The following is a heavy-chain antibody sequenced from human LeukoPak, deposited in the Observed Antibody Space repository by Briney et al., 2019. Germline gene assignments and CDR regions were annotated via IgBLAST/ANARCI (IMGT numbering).Heavy chain of an antibody. V-gene: IGHV3-48*01. J-gene: IGHJ3*02. CDR2: ISSSSSTI. CDR3: ARGPSSGWYTRADAFDI. CDR1: GFTFGDYA. Sequence: GGSLRLSCTASGFTFGDYAMSWVRQAPGKGLEWVSYISSSSSTIYYADSVKGRFTISRDNAKNSLYLQMNSLRAEDTAVYYCARGPSSGWYTRADAFDIWGQGTMVTVSS. D-gene: IGHD6-19*01.